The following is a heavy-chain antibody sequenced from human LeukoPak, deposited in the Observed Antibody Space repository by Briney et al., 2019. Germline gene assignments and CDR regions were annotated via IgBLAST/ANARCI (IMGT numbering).Heavy chain of an antibody. D-gene: IGHD5-24*01. V-gene: IGHV3-23*01. CDR1: GFTFSSYS. J-gene: IGHJ4*02. CDR3: AKSGYNRFDY. CDR2: ISGSGSGGST. Sequence: GGSLRLSCAASGFTFSSYSMNWVRQAPGKGLEWVSSISGSGSGGSTYYADSVKGRFTISRDNSKNTLYLQMNSLRAEDTAVYYCAKSGYNRFDYWGQGTLVTVSS.